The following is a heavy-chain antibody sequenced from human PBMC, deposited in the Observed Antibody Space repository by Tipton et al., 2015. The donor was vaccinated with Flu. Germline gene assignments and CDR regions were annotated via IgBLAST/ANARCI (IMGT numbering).Heavy chain of an antibody. CDR1: GFTFSSFW. Sequence: SLRLSCAASGFTFSSFWMHWVRQAPGKGLVWVARINSGGSSTRYADSVKGRFTISRDNAENTLYLQLNSLRAEDTAVYYCASGRYYGMDVWGQGNTVTVSS. V-gene: IGHV3-74*01. J-gene: IGHJ6*02. D-gene: IGHD3-10*01. CDR3: ASGRYYGMDV. CDR2: INSGGSST.